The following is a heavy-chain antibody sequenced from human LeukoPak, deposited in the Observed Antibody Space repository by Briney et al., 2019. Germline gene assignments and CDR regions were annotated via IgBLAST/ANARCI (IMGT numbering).Heavy chain of an antibody. CDR2: IKSKTDGGTT. D-gene: IGHD3-9*01. CDR1: GFTFNNAW. Sequence: GGSLRLSCAASGFTFNNAWMSWVRQAPGKGLEWVGRIKSKTDGGTTDYAAPVKGRFTISRDDSRNTLYLQMNSLKTEDTAVYYCTTYSLILTGLKNVFDIWGQGTMVTVSS. J-gene: IGHJ3*02. V-gene: IGHV3-15*01. CDR3: TTYSLILTGLKNVFDI.